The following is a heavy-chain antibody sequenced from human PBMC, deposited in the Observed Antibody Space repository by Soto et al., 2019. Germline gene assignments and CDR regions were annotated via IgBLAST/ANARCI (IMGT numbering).Heavy chain of an antibody. V-gene: IGHV1-8*01. Sequence: GASVKVSCKASGYTFSSYDINWVRQATGQGLEWMGWTNPNSGGTGYAQKFQGRVTMTRSTSESTAYMELSSLRSEDTAVYYCTSAVSGTVGAFDMWGQGTMVTVSS. J-gene: IGHJ3*02. CDR1: GYTFSSYD. CDR3: TSAVSGTVGAFDM. D-gene: IGHD6-19*01. CDR2: TNPNSGGT.